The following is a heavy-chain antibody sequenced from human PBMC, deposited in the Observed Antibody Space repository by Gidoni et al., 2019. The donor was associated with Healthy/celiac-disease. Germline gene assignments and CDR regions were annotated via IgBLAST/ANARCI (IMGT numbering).Heavy chain of an antibody. Sequence: QVQLQESCPGLVPPSEPPSLTCPVSGGSISSDYWSWIRQPPGKGLEWIGYTYYSGSTNYNHSLKSRVTISVDTSKNKFSLKLSSVTAADTAVYYCERAWSSGYYRTNFDYWGQGTLVTVSS. CDR2: TYYSGST. CDR1: GGSISSDY. D-gene: IGHD3-22*01. CDR3: ERAWSSGYYRTNFDY. V-gene: IGHV4-59*01. J-gene: IGHJ4*02.